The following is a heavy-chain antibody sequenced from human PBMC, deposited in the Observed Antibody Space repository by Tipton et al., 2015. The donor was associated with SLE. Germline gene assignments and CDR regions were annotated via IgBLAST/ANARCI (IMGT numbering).Heavy chain of an antibody. Sequence: LRLSCTVSGGSISSGSYYWSWIRQPAGKGLEWIGRIYTSGSTNYNPSLKSRVTISVDTSKNQFSLKLSSVTAADTAVYYCARDSDSASHSWGQGTLVTVSP. CDR2: IYTSGST. CDR3: ARDSDSASHS. V-gene: IGHV4-61*02. CDR1: GGSISSGSYY. J-gene: IGHJ4*02. D-gene: IGHD3-10*01.